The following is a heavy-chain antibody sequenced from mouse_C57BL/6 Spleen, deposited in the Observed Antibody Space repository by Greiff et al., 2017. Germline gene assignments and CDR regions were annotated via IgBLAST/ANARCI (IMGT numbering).Heavy chain of an antibody. CDR2: INPNNGGT. J-gene: IGHJ4*01. V-gene: IGHV1-18*01. D-gene: IGHD1-1*01. Sequence: EVQLLQSGPELVKPGASVKIPCKASGYTFTDYNMDWVKQSHGKSLEWIGDINPNNGGTIYNKKFKGKVTLSVAKSSSTAYMEIRSLTSEDTAVYYWARNLPDGSSYVESAMDYWGQGTSVTVSS. CDR1: GYTFTDYN. CDR3: ARNLPDGSSYVESAMDY.